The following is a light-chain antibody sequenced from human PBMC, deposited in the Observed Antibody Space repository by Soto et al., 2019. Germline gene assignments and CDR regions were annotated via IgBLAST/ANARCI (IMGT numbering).Light chain of an antibody. V-gene: IGLV2-14*01. CDR3: SSHTSYSTRV. CDR1: SSDVGGYNY. CDR2: EVS. J-gene: IGLJ1*01. Sequence: QSALTQPASVSGSPGQSIAISCTGNSSDVGGYNYVSWYQQHPGKAPKLMIHEVSNRPSGISDRFSGSKSGNTASLTISGLQADDEAYYYCSSHTSYSTRVFGTGTKLTVL.